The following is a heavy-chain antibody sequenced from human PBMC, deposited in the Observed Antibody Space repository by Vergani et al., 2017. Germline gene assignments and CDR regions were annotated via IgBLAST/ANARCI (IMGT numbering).Heavy chain of an antibody. Sequence: QVQLQESGPGLVKPSETLSLTCTVSGGSISSYYWSWIRQPPGKGLEWIGYIYYSGSTNYNPSLKSRVTISVDTSKNQFSLKLSSVTAADTAVYYCARWGYSYGYHYFDYWGQGTLVTVSS. CDR2: IYYSGST. D-gene: IGHD5-18*01. V-gene: IGHV4-59*01. CDR1: GGSISSYY. J-gene: IGHJ4*02. CDR3: ARWGYSYGYHYFDY.